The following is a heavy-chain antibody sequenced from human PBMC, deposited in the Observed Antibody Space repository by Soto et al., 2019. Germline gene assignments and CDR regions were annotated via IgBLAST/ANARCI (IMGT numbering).Heavy chain of an antibody. D-gene: IGHD3-9*01. CDR2: TYYRSKWYT. CDR3: ARGQRGSLVSVFGY. Sequence: QVQLQQSGPGLVEPSQTLSLTCAISGDSVSSNSAAWNWIRQSPSRGLEWLGRTYYRSKWYTDYPVSVKSRITINPDTSKNQFSLQLDSVTPEDTAVYYCARGQRGSLVSVFGYWGQGTLVTVSS. CDR1: GDSVSSNSAA. J-gene: IGHJ4*02. V-gene: IGHV6-1*01.